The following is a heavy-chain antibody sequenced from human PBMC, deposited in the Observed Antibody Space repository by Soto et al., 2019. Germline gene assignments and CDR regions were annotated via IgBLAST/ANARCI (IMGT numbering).Heavy chain of an antibody. CDR3: ARDRDPATGDNWFDP. CDR1: GGTFSSYA. CDR2: IIPIFGTA. D-gene: IGHD7-27*01. J-gene: IGHJ5*02. V-gene: IGHV1-69*13. Sequence: SVKVSCKASGGTFSSYAISWVRQAPGQGLEWMGGIIPIFGTANYAQRFQGRVTITADESTSTAYMELSSLRSEDTAVYYCARDRDPATGDNWFDPWGQGTLVTVSS.